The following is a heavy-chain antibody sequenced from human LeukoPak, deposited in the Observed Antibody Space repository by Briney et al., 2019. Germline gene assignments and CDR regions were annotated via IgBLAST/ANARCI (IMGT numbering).Heavy chain of an antibody. CDR3: TGHPTDSSAYFNWLDP. CDR1: EFTFSGSA. Sequence: GGSLRLSCAASEFTFSGSAMHWVRQASGKGLEWVGRIRSKTNSYATAYAASVRGRFTIFRDDSKSTAYLQMNSLKTEDTAVYYCTGHPTDSSAYFNWLDPWGQGTLVTVSS. D-gene: IGHD3-22*01. CDR2: IRSKTNSYAT. V-gene: IGHV3-73*01. J-gene: IGHJ5*02.